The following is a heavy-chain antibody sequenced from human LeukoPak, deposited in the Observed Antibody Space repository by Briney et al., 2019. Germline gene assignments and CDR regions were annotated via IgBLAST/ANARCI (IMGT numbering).Heavy chain of an antibody. V-gene: IGHV3-11*04. CDR2: ISSSGSTI. D-gene: IGHD3-22*01. CDR1: GFTFSDYY. J-gene: IGHJ4*02. Sequence: PGGSLRLSCAASGFTFSDYYMSWIRQAPGKGLEWVSYISSSGSTIYYADSVKGRFTISRENAKNSLYLQMNSLRAGDTAVYYCARGRYYYDSSVSVVYFDYWGQGTLVTVSS. CDR3: ARGRYYYDSSVSVVYFDY.